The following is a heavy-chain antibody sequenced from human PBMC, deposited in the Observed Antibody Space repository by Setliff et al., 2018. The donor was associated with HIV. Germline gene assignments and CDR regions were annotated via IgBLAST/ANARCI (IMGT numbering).Heavy chain of an antibody. CDR2: INPNSGGT. CDR3: ARNYYDSSGYRHYYYYYYMDV. CDR1: GYTFTGYY. Sequence: ASVKVSCKASGYTFTGYYMHWVRQAPGQGLEWMGRINPNSGGTNYAQKFQGRVTMTRDTSISTAYMELSRLGSDDTAVYYCARNYYDSSGYRHYYYYYYMDVWGKGTTVTVSS. D-gene: IGHD3-22*01. V-gene: IGHV1-2*06. J-gene: IGHJ6*03.